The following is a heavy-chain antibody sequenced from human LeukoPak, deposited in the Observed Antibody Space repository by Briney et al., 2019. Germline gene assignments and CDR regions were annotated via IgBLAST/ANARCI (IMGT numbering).Heavy chain of an antibody. D-gene: IGHD6-13*01. CDR1: GFTFSSYW. CDR3: ARDLGSSWYAPNYYYGMDV. CDR2: IKQDGSEK. J-gene: IGHJ6*02. V-gene: IGHV3-7*01. Sequence: GGSLRLSCAASGFTFSSYWMSWVRQAPGKGLEWVANIKQDGSEKYYVDSVKGRFTISRDNAKNSLYLQMNSLRAEDTAVYYCARDLGSSWYAPNYYYGMDVWGQGTTVTVSS.